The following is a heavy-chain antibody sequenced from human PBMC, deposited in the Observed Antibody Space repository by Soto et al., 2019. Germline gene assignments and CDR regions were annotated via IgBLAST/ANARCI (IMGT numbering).Heavy chain of an antibody. Sequence: ASVKVSCKAPGYTFTDYYIHWVRQAPGQGLQWMGWIKPKSGGTNYAQKFQGRVTLTRDTSISTAYLELSRLRSDDTAVYYCARRPTGDSRTNWFDPWGQGTLVTVSS. V-gene: IGHV1-2*02. CDR1: GYTFTDYY. CDR3: ARRPTGDSRTNWFDP. CDR2: IKPKSGGT. D-gene: IGHD4-4*01. J-gene: IGHJ5*02.